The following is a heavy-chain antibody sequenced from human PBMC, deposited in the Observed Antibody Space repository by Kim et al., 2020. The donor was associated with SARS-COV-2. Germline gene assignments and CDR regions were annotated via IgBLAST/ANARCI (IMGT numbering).Heavy chain of an antibody. CDR2: IYYSGST. V-gene: IGHV4-59*08. J-gene: IGHJ6*01. D-gene: IGHD3-22*01. CDR3: ARRGGYDSSGYYY. Sequence: SETLSLTCTVSGASISSSYWSWIRQPPGKGLEWIGYIYYSGSTNYNPSFNSRVTISVDTSKNQFSLKLSSVTAADTAVYYCARRGGYDSSGYYY. CDR1: GASISSSY.